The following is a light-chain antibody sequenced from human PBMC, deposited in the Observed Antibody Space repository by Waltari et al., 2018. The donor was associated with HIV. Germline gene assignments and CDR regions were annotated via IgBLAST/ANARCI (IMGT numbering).Light chain of an antibody. CDR1: SRDVGGYNY. J-gene: IGLJ2*01. Sequence: QSALTQPASVSGSPGQSITISCTGTSRDVGGYNYASWYQHHPGKAPKLMIYDVSTRPSGVSNRFSGSKSGNTASLTISGLQAEDEADYYCNSYTTSSTLHVVFGGGTKLTVL. V-gene: IGLV2-14*03. CDR2: DVS. CDR3: NSYTTSSTLHVV.